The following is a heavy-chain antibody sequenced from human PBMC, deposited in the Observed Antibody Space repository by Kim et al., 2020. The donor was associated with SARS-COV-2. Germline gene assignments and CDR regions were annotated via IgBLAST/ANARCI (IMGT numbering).Heavy chain of an antibody. D-gene: IGHD4-4*01. CDR1: GFTFTIYG. V-gene: IGHV3-30*03. CDR3: ARGAQGGVYSYVDY. CDR2: VSYDGGDK. Sequence: GGSLRLSCAASGFTFTIYGMHWVRQAPGKGLEWVAVVSYDGGDKYFADSVKGRFTISRDTSKNTVYLQMNSLRADDTAIYYCARGAQGGVYSYVDYWGQGTLVTVSS. J-gene: IGHJ4*02.